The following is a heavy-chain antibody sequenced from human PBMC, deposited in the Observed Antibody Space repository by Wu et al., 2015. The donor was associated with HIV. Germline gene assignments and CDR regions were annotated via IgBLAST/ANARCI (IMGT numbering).Heavy chain of an antibody. V-gene: IGHV1-18*01. CDR3: ARWGSYDSSGYYIPGSGDY. CDR2: INVNNGNT. J-gene: IGHJ4*02. D-gene: IGHD3-22*01. CDR1: GGTFSSYA. Sequence: QVQLVQSGAEVKKPGSSVKVSCKASGGTFSSYAISWVRQAPGQGLEWMGWINVNNGNTNYAQKLQGRVTMTTDTSTSTAYMELRSLRSDDTAVYYCARWGSYDSSGYYIPGSGDYWGQGTLVTVSS.